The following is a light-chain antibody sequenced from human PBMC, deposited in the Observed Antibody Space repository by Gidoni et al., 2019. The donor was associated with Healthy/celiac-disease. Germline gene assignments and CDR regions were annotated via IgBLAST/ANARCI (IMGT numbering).Light chain of an antibody. CDR1: QSVSSSY. CDR2: GAS. J-gene: IGKJ1*01. V-gene: IGKV3-20*01. CDR3: QQYGSALSWT. Sequence: IALTPSPGTLSLSPGERATLSCRASQSVSSSYLAWYQQKPGQAPRLLIYGASSRATGIPDRFSGSGSGTDFTLTISRLEPEDFAVYYCQQYGSALSWTFGQGTKVEIK.